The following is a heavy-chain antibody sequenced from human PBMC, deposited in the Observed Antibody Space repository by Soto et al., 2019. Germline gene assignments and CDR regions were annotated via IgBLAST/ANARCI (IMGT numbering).Heavy chain of an antibody. V-gene: IGHV4-31*02. Sequence: SKTLDLSCTVSGGSISSGGYYWSWIRQHPGKGLEWIGYIYYSGSTYYNPSLKSRVTISVDTSKNQFSLKLSSVTAADTAVYYCARDAPGGLFGQTTMYHYGMDVCGQGTTVTVS. CDR1: GGSISSGGYY. CDR3: ARDAPGGLFGQTTMYHYGMDV. CDR2: IYYSGST. D-gene: IGHD3-16*01. J-gene: IGHJ6*02.